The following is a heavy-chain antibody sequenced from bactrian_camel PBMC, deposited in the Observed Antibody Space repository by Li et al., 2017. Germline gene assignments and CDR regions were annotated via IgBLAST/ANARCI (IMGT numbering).Heavy chain of an antibody. J-gene: IGHJ4*01. CDR3: TIFDY. CDR1: GFTFSIYA. CDR2: ITSDSSTT. Sequence: HVQLVESGGGLVQPGGSLRLSCAASGFTFSIYAIAWVRQAPGKGLEWVITITSDSSTTYYADSVKGRFTISRDNAKNTVYLQMNSLKSEDTAQYYCTIFDYWGRGTQVTVS. V-gene: IGHV3S14*01.